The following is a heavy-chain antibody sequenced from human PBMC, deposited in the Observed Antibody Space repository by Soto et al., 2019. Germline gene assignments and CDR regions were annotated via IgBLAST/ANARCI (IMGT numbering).Heavy chain of an antibody. Sequence: SVKVSCKASGGTFSGYAISWVRQAPGQGLEWMGGIIPIFGTTNYAQKFQGRVTITADESTSTAYMELSSLRSEDTAVYYCARENRFGVSGSYLLDYWGQGTLVTVSS. CDR2: IIPIFGTT. V-gene: IGHV1-69*13. J-gene: IGHJ4*02. D-gene: IGHD1-26*01. CDR3: ARENRFGVSGSYLLDY. CDR1: GGTFSGYA.